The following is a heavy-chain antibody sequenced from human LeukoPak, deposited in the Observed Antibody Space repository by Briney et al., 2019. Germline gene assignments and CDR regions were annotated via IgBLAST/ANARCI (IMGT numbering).Heavy chain of an antibody. Sequence: KPSETLSLTCAVYVGSFSDYYWTWIRQPPGKGLEWIGEINHSGSANYNPSLKSRVTMSVDTSRNQFSLRLSSVTAADMAVYYCARGYPNNFDYWGQGNLVTVPS. J-gene: IGHJ4*02. CDR1: VGSFSDYY. V-gene: IGHV4-34*01. D-gene: IGHD2-8*01. CDR2: INHSGSA. CDR3: ARGYPNNFDY.